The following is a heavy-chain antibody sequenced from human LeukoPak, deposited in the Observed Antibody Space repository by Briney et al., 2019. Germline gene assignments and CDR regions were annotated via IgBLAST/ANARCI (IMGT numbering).Heavy chain of an antibody. CDR1: GFAFSNHA. CDR2: ISISGGTT. J-gene: IGHJ6*02. Sequence: GGSLRLSCTASGFAFSNHAMSWVRQAPGKGLEWVSSISISGGTTYYADSVKGRFTISRENSKSTLYLQMNSLRAEDTAVYYCARLKYSSGWYSPYYYYGMDVWGQGTTVTVSS. D-gene: IGHD6-19*01. V-gene: IGHV3-23*01. CDR3: ARLKYSSGWYSPYYYYGMDV.